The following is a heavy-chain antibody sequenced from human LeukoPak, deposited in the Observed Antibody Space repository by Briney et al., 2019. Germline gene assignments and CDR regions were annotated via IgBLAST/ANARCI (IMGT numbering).Heavy chain of an antibody. CDR1: GFSFSTYR. V-gene: IGHV3-7*01. Sequence: GGSLRLSCETSGFSFSTYRMSWVRQAPGKGLEWVANIRPDGSEKYYVDSVKGRFTTSRDIAKQSVFLQMTSLRVEDTAVYYCARLSAMVRGPEDIFYFEYWGLGTLVTVSS. J-gene: IGHJ4*02. CDR3: ARLSAMVRGPEDIFYFEY. CDR2: IRPDGSEK. D-gene: IGHD3-10*01.